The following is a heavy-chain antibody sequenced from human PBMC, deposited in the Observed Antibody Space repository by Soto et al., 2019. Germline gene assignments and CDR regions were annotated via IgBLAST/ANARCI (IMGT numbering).Heavy chain of an antibody. V-gene: IGHV4-39*01. J-gene: IGHJ4*02. CDR3: ARHGSY. CDR2: IYFSGTN. CDR1: GVSISNTSYY. Sequence: QLQLQESGPGLVKPSETLSLTCSVSGVSISNTSYYCGWSRPPPGKGLEWVGTIYFSGTNFYNPSLKSRVTISIDTSKNQFSLRLSSVTAADTAVYYCARHGSYWGQGTLVTVSS.